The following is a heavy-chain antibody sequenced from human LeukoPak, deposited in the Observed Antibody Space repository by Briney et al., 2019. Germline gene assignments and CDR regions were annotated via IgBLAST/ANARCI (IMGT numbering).Heavy chain of an antibody. D-gene: IGHD7-27*01. V-gene: IGHV4-59*01. CDR1: GGSISSYY. J-gene: IGHJ4*02. CDR2: IYNSGST. Sequence: PSETLSLTCTVSGGSISSYYWSWIRQPPGKGLEWIGYIYNSGSTNYTPSLKSRITISIDTSRIQFSLKLSSVTAADTDVYYCARARDWGRNFEYWGQGTLVTVSS. CDR3: ARARDWGRNFEY.